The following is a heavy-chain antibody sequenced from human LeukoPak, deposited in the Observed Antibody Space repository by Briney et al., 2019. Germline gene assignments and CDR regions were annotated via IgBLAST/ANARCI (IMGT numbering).Heavy chain of an antibody. V-gene: IGHV3-21*01. J-gene: IGHJ3*02. CDR1: GFTFSSYE. CDR2: ISSSSSYI. Sequence: GGSLRLSCAASGFTFSSYEMNWVRQAPGKGLEWVSSISSSSSYIYYADSVKGRFTISRDNAKNSLYLQMNSLRAEDTAMYYCARDLYDYGDSLNAFDIWGQGTMVTVSS. CDR3: ARDLYDYGDSLNAFDI. D-gene: IGHD4-17*01.